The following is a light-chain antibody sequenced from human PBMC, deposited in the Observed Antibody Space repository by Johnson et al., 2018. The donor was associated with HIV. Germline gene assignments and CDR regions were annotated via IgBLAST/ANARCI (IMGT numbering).Light chain of an antibody. J-gene: IGLJ1*01. CDR3: GTWDTSLSVGGV. V-gene: IGLV1-51*02. Sequence: QSVLTQSPSVSAAPGQKVTISCSGSSSTIGNNDVSWYQLLPGTAPKLLIYKNDQRPSGIPDRFSGSKSGTSATLGITGLQTGDEADYYCGTWDTSLSVGGVVGTGTKVTVL. CDR2: KND. CDR1: SSTIGNND.